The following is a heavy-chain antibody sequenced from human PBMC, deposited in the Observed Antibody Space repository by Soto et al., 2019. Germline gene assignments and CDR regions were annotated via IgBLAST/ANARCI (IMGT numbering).Heavy chain of an antibody. V-gene: IGHV4-39*01. J-gene: IGHJ6*02. CDR1: GGSISSSSYY. D-gene: IGHD6-13*01. Sequence: SLTYTVSGGSISSSSYYWGCIRQPPGKGLAWIGSIYYSGSTYYNPSLKSRVTISVDTSKNQFSLKLSSVTAADTAVYYCATRRTGYSSSWYYYYGMDVWGQGTTVTV. CDR2: IYYSGST. CDR3: ATRRTGYSSSWYYYYGMDV.